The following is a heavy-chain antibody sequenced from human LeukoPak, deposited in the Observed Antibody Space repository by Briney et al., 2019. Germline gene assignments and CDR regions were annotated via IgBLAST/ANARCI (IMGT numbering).Heavy chain of an antibody. J-gene: IGHJ4*02. CDR3: AKPYLWFGELGY. D-gene: IGHD3-10*01. Sequence: GGSLRLSCAASGFTFSSYAMSWVRQTPGKGLEWVSAISGSGGSTYYADSVKGRFTIPRDNSKNTLYLQMNSLRAEDTAVYYCAKPYLWFGELGYWGQGTLVTVSS. V-gene: IGHV3-23*01. CDR2: ISGSGGST. CDR1: GFTFSSYA.